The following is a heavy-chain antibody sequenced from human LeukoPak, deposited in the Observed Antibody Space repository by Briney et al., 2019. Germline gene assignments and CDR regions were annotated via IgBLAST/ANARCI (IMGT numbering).Heavy chain of an antibody. J-gene: IGHJ4*02. CDR3: ARIDYSNFDY. CDR1: GGSISSYY. Sequence: SETLSLTCTVSGGSISSYYWSWLRQPPGKGLEWIGYIYYSGSTNYNPSLKSRVTISVDTSKNQFSLKLSSVTAADTAVYYCARIDYSNFDYWGQGTLVTVSS. D-gene: IGHD4-11*01. CDR2: IYYSGST. V-gene: IGHV4-59*01.